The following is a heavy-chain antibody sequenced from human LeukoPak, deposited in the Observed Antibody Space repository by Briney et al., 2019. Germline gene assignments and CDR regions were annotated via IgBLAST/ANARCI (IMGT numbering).Heavy chain of an antibody. CDR3: ARPTEMATIRDAFDI. J-gene: IGHJ3*02. V-gene: IGHV3-74*01. CDR1: GFNFSSYC. D-gene: IGHD5-24*01. CDR2: INNDGSST. Sequence: GGSLTLSCAASGFNFSSYCMHWVRQAPGNGLLSVSRINNDGSSTSYADSVKGRFTISRDNAKNTLYLQMNSLRAEDTAVYYCARPTEMATIRDAFDIWGQGTRVTVSS.